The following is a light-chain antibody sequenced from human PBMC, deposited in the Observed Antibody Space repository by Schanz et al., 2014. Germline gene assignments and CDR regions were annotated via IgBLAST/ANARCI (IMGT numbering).Light chain of an antibody. Sequence: QSALTQPASVSGSPGQSITISCTGTSSDVGSYNLVSWYQQHPGKAPKLMIYEVSQWPSGVSDRFSGSKSANTASLTISGLQAEDEADYYCSSYAGSNNFRVFGGGTKLTVL. CDR1: SSDVGSYNL. CDR3: SSYAGSNNFRV. V-gene: IGLV2-23*02. CDR2: EVS. J-gene: IGLJ3*02.